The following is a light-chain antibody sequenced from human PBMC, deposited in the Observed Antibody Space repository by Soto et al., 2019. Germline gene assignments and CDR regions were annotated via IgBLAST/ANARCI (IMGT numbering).Light chain of an antibody. CDR3: SSYTTSNTRQIV. CDR2: DVS. V-gene: IGLV2-14*01. Sequence: QSALTQPASVSGSPGQSITISCTGTSSDVGGYNYVSWYQQHPGKAPKFMFYDVSNRPSGVSNRFSGSKSGNTASLTISGLQAEDEADYYCSSYTTSNTRQIVFGTGTKLTVL. J-gene: IGLJ1*01. CDR1: SSDVGGYNY.